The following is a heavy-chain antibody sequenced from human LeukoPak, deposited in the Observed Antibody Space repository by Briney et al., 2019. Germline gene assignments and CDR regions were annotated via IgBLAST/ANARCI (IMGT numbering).Heavy chain of an antibody. V-gene: IGHV4-59*01. CDR3: ARMGYYYYGMDV. J-gene: IGHJ6*02. CDR2: IYYSGST. D-gene: IGHD3-16*01. CDR1: GGSISSYC. Sequence: SETLSLTCTVSGGSISSYCWSWIRQPPGKGLEWIGYIYYSGSTNYNPSLKSHITISVDTSKNQFSLKLSSVTAADTAVYYCARMGYYYYGMDVWGQGTTVTVSS.